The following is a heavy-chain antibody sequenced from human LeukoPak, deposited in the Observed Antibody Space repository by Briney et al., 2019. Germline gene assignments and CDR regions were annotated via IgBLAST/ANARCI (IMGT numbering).Heavy chain of an antibody. CDR1: GFTVSSNS. J-gene: IGHJ6*03. V-gene: IGHV3-66*03. Sequence: PGGSLRLSCTVFGFTVSSNSMSWVRQAPGKGLEWVSFIYSDNTHYSDSVKGRFTISRDNSKNTLYLQMNSLRAEDTAVYYCAKGYGWEASYYYYYMDVWGKGTTVTISS. CDR3: AKGYGWEASYYYYYMDV. D-gene: IGHD1-26*01. CDR2: IYSDNT.